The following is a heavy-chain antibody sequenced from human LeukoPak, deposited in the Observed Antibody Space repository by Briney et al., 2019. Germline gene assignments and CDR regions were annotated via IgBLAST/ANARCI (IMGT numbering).Heavy chain of an antibody. D-gene: IGHD2-15*01. Sequence: PGGSLRLSRAASGFTFSSYWMSWVRQAPGKGLEWVANIKQDGSEKYYVDSVKGRFTISRDNAKNSLYLQMNSLRAEDTAIYYCTTDTWYSAGHWGQGTLVTVSS. CDR2: IKQDGSEK. V-gene: IGHV3-7*03. CDR3: TTDTWYSAGH. CDR1: GFTFSSYW. J-gene: IGHJ4*02.